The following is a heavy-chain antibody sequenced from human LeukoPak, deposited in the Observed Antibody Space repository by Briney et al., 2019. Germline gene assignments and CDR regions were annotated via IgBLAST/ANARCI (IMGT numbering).Heavy chain of an antibody. V-gene: IGHV3-33*01. D-gene: IGHD6-19*01. J-gene: IGHJ4*02. CDR1: GFTFSGHG. CDR2: IWYDGSKK. CDR3: ARYTTGWFLDY. Sequence: GRSLTLSCAASGFTFSGHGMHWVRQAPGKGLERLAVIWYDGSKKYYADSVKGRFTISRDNSENTLYLQMNSLRAEDTAVYFCARYTTGWFLDYWGQGTLVTVSS.